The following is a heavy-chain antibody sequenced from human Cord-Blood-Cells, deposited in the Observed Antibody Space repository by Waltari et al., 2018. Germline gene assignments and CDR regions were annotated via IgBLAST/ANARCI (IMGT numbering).Heavy chain of an antibody. Sequence: EVQLVESGGGLVQPGRSLRLSCAASGFTFDDYAMHWVRQAPGKGLEWVSGISWNSGSIGYADSVKGRVTISRDNAKNSLYLQMNSLRAEDTALYYCAKDNFAFDIWGQGTMVTVSS. J-gene: IGHJ3*02. CDR3: AKDNFAFDI. V-gene: IGHV3-9*01. CDR2: ISWNSGSI. CDR1: GFTFDDYA. D-gene: IGHD1-1*01.